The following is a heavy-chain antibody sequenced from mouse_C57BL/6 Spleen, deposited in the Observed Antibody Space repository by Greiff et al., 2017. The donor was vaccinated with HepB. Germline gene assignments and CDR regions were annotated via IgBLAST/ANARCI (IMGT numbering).Heavy chain of an antibody. J-gene: IGHJ1*03. Sequence: VQLKESGPGLVKPSQSLSLTCSVTGYSITSGYYWNWIRQFPGNKLEWMGYISYDGSNNYNPSLKNRISITRDTSKNQFFLKLNSVTTEDTATYYCASYYGSSLYWYFDVWGTGTTVTVSS. D-gene: IGHD1-1*01. V-gene: IGHV3-6*01. CDR1: GYSITSGYY. CDR3: ASYYGSSLYWYFDV. CDR2: ISYDGSN.